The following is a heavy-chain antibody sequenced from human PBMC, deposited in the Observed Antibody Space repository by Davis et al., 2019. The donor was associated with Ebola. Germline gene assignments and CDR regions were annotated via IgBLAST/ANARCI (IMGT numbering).Heavy chain of an antibody. CDR2: IIPILGIA. CDR3: ARGPRGGATSVNYYYYGMDV. D-gene: IGHD1-26*01. V-gene: IGHV1-69*04. J-gene: IGHJ6*04. Sequence: AASVKVSCKASGGTFSSSAISWVRQAPGQGLEWMGRIIPILGIANYAQKFQGRVTITADKSTSTAYMELSSLRSEDTAVYYCARGPRGGATSVNYYYYGMDVWGKGTTVTVSS. CDR1: GGTFSSSA.